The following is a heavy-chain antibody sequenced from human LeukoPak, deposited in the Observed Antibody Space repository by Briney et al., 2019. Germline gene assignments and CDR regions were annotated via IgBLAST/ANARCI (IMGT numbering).Heavy chain of an antibody. CDR2: INSDGSST. J-gene: IGHJ3*02. D-gene: IGHD6-19*01. CDR3: ASRVQYSSGWYTKDMII. V-gene: IGHV3-74*01. Sequence: GGSLRLSCAASGFTFSSYWMPWVRQAPGKGLVWVSRINSDGSSTSYADSVKGRFTISRDNAKNTLYLQMNSLRAEDTAVYYCASRVQYSSGWYTKDMIIWGQGTMVTVSS. CDR1: GFTFSSYW.